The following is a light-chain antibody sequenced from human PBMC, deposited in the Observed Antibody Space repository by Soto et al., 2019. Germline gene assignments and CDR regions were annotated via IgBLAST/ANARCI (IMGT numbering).Light chain of an antibody. CDR3: QQLRSYPST. J-gene: IGKJ4*01. CDR2: AAS. Sequence: IPVTHSPSSLSASVGDRVTITFRASQDISSYLAWYQQKPGKAPTLLIYAASTLQSGVPSRFSGSGFGTDFTLTISSLQAEDFASYYCQQLRSYPSTFGGGTKVDIK. V-gene: IGKV1-9*01. CDR1: QDISSY.